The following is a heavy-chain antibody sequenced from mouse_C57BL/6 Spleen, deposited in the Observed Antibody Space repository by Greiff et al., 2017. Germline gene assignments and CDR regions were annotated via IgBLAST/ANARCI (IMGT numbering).Heavy chain of an antibody. CDR1: GYSFTDYN. V-gene: IGHV1-39*01. Sequence: VQLQQSGPELVKPGASVKISCKASGYSFTDYNMNWVKQSNGKSLEWIGVINPNYGTTSYNQQFKGKATLTVDQSSSTAYMQLNSLTSEDSAVYYCARSGYYGSSLYWYFDVWGTGTTVTVSS. J-gene: IGHJ1*03. D-gene: IGHD1-1*01. CDR2: INPNYGTT. CDR3: ARSGYYGSSLYWYFDV.